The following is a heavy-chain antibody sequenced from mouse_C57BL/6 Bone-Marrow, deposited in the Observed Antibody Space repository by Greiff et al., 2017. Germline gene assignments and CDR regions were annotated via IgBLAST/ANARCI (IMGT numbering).Heavy chain of an antibody. CDR3: TRGYDFYAMDY. V-gene: IGHV14-4*01. J-gene: IGHJ4*01. D-gene: IGHD2-2*01. CDR1: GFNIKDDY. CDR2: IDPENGDT. Sequence: EVQLQQSGAELVRPGASVKLSCTASGFNIKDDYMHWVKQRPEQGLEWIGWIDPENGDTKYASKFQGKATITADTSSNTAYLQLSSLTSEDTAVYYCTRGYDFYAMDYWGQGTSVTVSS.